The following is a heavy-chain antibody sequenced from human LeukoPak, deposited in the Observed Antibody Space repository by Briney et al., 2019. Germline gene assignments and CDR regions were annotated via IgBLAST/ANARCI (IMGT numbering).Heavy chain of an antibody. V-gene: IGHV4-59*08. Sequence: PSETLSLTCTVSGGSISSYYWSWIRQPPGKGLEWIGYIYYSGSTNYNPSLKSRVTISVDTSKNQFSLKLSSVTAADTAVYYCARHRHYYDSSGYHTLLDYWGQGTLVTVSS. CDR3: ARHRHYYDSSGYHTLLDY. J-gene: IGHJ4*02. CDR1: GGSISSYY. CDR2: IYYSGST. D-gene: IGHD3-22*01.